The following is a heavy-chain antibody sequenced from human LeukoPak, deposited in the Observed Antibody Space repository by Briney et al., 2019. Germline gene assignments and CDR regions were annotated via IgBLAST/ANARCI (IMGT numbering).Heavy chain of an antibody. D-gene: IGHD1-7*01. V-gene: IGHV6-1*01. CDR2: TYYKCKWHN. CDR1: GDRVSSNSAA. J-gene: IGHJ4*02. CDR3: AREILVWDWNYVGSRNTPYS. Sequence: SQTLSLTCAISGDRVSSNSAAWNWIRQSPSRGLEWLGRTYYKCKWHNDYAVSVKSRITINPDTSKIQCSLQLNSVTPEDTAVYYCAREILVWDWNYVGSRNTPYSWGQGTLVTVSS.